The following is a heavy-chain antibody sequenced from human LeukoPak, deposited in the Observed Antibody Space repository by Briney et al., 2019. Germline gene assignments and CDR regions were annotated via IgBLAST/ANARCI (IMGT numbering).Heavy chain of an antibody. CDR3: ARAVTPGGYFDY. V-gene: IGHV3-7*05. CDR1: GFTFSTSW. Sequence: PGGSLRLSCAAAGFTFSTSWMTWVRQAPGKGLEWLTYINRDGSDKNCVDSVKGRFTISRDNAKNSLYLQMDTLSVEDTAVYYCARAVTPGGYFDYWGQGTLVTVSS. D-gene: IGHD4-17*01. CDR2: INRDGSDK. J-gene: IGHJ4*02.